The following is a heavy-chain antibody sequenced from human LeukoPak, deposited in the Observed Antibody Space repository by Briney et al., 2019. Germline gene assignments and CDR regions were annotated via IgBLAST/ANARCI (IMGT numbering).Heavy chain of an antibody. Sequence: PGGSLRLSCAASGFTFSSYAMHWVRQAPGKGLEWVAVISYDGSNKYYADSVKGRFTISRDNSKNTLYLQMNSLRAEDTAVYYCARDRNGYYYDSSGYLWFDPWGQGTLVTVSS. V-gene: IGHV3-30-3*01. D-gene: IGHD3-22*01. CDR2: ISYDGSNK. J-gene: IGHJ5*02. CDR3: ARDRNGYYYDSSGYLWFDP. CDR1: GFTFSSYA.